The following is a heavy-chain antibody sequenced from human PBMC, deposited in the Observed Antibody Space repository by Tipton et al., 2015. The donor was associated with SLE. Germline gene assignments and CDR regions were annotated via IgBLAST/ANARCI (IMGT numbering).Heavy chain of an antibody. Sequence: TLSLTCTVSGGSISSYYWSWIRQHPGKGLEWIGFISYSETTYYNPSLKSRVTISRDTSKNQFSLTLRSVTAADTAVYYCARGDFDWYHTPDAFDIWGQGTMVTVSS. CDR2: ISYSETT. D-gene: IGHD3-9*01. CDR3: ARGDFDWYHTPDAFDI. V-gene: IGHV4-31*03. CDR1: GGSISSYY. J-gene: IGHJ3*02.